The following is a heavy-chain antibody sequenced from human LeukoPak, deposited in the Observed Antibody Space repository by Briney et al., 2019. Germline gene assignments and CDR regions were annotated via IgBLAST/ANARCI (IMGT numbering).Heavy chain of an antibody. J-gene: IGHJ4*02. CDR3: ARDSGPEANYYGSGSYS. CDR1: GFTFSSYS. D-gene: IGHD3-10*01. Sequence: GSLRLSCAASGFTFSSYSMNWVRQAPGKGLEWVSSISSSSSYIYYADSVKGRFTISRDNAKNSPYLQMNSLRAEDTAVYYCARDSGPEANYYGSGSYSGGQGTLVTVSS. V-gene: IGHV3-21*01. CDR2: ISSSSSYI.